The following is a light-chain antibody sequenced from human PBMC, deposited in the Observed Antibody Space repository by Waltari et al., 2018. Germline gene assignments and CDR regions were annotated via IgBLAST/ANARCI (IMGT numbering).Light chain of an antibody. V-gene: IGLV10-54*04. CDR3: SAWDSSLTAWL. CDR2: RNN. CDR1: SNNVGYQG. J-gene: IGLJ3*02. Sequence: QAGLTQPPSVSKALRQTAIFTCTGHSNNVGYQGATWLQQHQGHPPKLLSYRNNNRPSGISERFSASRSGSTASLTITGLQPEDEAEYYCSAWDSSLTAWLFGGGTKLTVL.